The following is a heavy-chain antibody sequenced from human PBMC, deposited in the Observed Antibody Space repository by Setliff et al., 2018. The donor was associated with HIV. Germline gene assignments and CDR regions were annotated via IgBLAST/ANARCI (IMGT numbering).Heavy chain of an antibody. Sequence: ASVKVSCKASGYTFTYHAMNWVRQAPGQGLEWMGWINTKNGNPTYAQGFTGRFVFSLDTSVSTAHLQMNSLRAEDTAVYYCARDMPAFYMIVDGMDVWGQGTTVTVSS. J-gene: IGHJ6*02. V-gene: IGHV7-4-1*02. D-gene: IGHD3-22*01. CDR3: ARDMPAFYMIVDGMDV. CDR1: GYTFTYHA. CDR2: INTKNGNP.